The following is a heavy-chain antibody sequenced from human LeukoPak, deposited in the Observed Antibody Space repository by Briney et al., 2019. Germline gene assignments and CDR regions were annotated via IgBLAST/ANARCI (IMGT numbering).Heavy chain of an antibody. CDR3: AREPGTFDYPYMDV. D-gene: IGHD3-16*01. Sequence: SETLSLTCSISGGSFSSYFWSWVRQPAGKGLEWIGRIYPSGNTNYNPSLKSRVTISVDTSKNQFSLKLSSVTAADTAVYYCAREPGTFDYPYMDVWGKGTTVTISS. CDR1: GGSFSSYF. J-gene: IGHJ6*03. CDR2: IYPSGNT. V-gene: IGHV4-4*07.